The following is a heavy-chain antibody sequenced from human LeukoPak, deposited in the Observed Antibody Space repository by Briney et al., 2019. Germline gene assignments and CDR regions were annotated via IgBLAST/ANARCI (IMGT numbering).Heavy chain of an antibody. Sequence: QTGGSLRLSCVASGFTFSSYWMNWVRQAPGKGLEWVANIKQDGSEKYYVDSVKGRFTISRDNAKNSLYLQMNSLRAEDTAVYYCRTVRDHWGQGTLVTVSS. CDR2: IKQDGSEK. J-gene: IGHJ4*02. V-gene: IGHV3-7*03. CDR3: RTVRDH. D-gene: IGHD3-10*01. CDR1: GFTFSSYW.